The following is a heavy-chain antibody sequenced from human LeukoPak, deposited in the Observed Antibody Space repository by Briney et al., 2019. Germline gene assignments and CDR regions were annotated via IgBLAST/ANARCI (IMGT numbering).Heavy chain of an antibody. CDR1: TFTFSSYA. Sequence: GGSLRLSCAASTFTFSSYAMHWVRQAPGKGLEWVAVISYDGSNKYYADSVKGRFTISRDNSNNTLYLQMNSLRAEDTAVYYCARESIAGAGIIEYWGQGTLVTGSS. CDR3: ARESIAGAGIIEY. V-gene: IGHV3-30-3*01. J-gene: IGHJ4*02. CDR2: ISYDGSNK. D-gene: IGHD6-13*01.